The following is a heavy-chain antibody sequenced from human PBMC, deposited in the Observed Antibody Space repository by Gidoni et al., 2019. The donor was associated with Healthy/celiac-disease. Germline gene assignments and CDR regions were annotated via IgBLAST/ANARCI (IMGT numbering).Heavy chain of an antibody. CDR3: ARESYGGAFDI. V-gene: IGHV1-46*01. Sequence: QVQLVQSGAEVKKPGPSVKVSCKASGYTFTSYSMPWVRQAPGQGLEWMGIINPSGGSTSYAQKYQGSVTMTRDTSTSTVYMVRSSLRSEETAVYYWARESYGGAFDIWGQGTMVTVSS. CDR1: GYTFTSYS. CDR2: INPSGGST. J-gene: IGHJ3*02. D-gene: IGHD1-26*01.